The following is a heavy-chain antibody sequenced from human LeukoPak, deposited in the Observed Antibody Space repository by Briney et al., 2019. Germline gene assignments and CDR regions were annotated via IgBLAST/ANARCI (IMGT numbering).Heavy chain of an antibody. J-gene: IGHJ4*02. V-gene: IGHV4-39*01. D-gene: IGHD3-10*01. CDR2: IYYSGST. Sequence: SETLSLTCTVSGGSISSSSYYWGWIRQPPGKGLEWIGSIYYSGSTYYNPSLKSRVTISVDTSKNQFSLKLSSVTAADTAVYYCAAETTGEYYFDYWGQGTLVTVSS. CDR3: AAETTGEYYFDY. CDR1: GGSISSSSYY.